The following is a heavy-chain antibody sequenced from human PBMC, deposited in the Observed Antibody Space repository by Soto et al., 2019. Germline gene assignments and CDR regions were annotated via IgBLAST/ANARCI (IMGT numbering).Heavy chain of an antibody. V-gene: IGHV1-46*03. CDR2: ISPSDDST. CDR3: GRNKSEFVDL. Sequence: QVHLEQSGAEVRKPGASVRLSCRASTDSFTTCFIHWVRQAPGQGLEWMGMISPSDDSTNYAENFQGRVTMTWDTSTETVYMEVTSLRSEDTAVYYCGRNKSEFVDLWGQGTTVFVSS. CDR1: TDSFTTCF. J-gene: IGHJ6*02.